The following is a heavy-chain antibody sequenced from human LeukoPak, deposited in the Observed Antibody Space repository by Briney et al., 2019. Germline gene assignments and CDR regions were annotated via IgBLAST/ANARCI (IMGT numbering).Heavy chain of an antibody. Sequence: GESLRLSCEASGSTFSSYAMSWVRQAPGKGLEWVSGVSGSGGGTYYTDSVKGRFTISRDNSKNTLFLQMNSLRVEDTAVYYCANLRGRGAYACSGASCYSYWGQGTLVTVSP. CDR2: VSGSGGGT. CDR1: GSTFSSYA. J-gene: IGHJ4*02. D-gene: IGHD2-15*01. CDR3: ANLRGRGAYACSGASCYSY. V-gene: IGHV3-23*01.